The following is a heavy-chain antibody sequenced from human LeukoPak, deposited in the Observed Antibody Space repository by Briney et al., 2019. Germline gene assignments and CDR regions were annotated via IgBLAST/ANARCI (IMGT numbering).Heavy chain of an antibody. CDR2: ISAYNGNT. CDR1: GYTFTSYG. CDR3: ARVRQQWLVPDYFDY. V-gene: IGHV1-18*01. Sequence: GASVKVSCKASGYTFTSYGISWVRQAPGQGLEWMGWISAYNGNTNYAQKLQSRVTMTTDTSTSTAYMELRSLRSDDTAVYYCARVRQQWLVPDYFDYWGQGTLVTVSS. D-gene: IGHD6-19*01. J-gene: IGHJ4*02.